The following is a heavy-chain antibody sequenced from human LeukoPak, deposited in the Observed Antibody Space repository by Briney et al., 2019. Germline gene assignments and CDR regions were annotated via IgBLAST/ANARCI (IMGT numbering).Heavy chain of an antibody. CDR3: ARGIQLWKYYFDY. D-gene: IGHD5-18*01. V-gene: IGHV3-11*01. CDR2: ISSSGSTI. J-gene: IGHJ4*02. CDR1: GFTFSDYY. Sequence: PGGSLRLSCAASGFTFSDYYMNWFRQAPGRGLEWVSYISSSGSTIHYADSVKGRFTTSRDNAKNSLYLQMNSLRAEDTAVYYCARGIQLWKYYFDYWGQGTLVTVSS.